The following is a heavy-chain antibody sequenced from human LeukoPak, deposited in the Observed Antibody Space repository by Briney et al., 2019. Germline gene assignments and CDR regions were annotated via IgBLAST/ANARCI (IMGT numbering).Heavy chain of an antibody. CDR1: GFTFNTYA. CDR2: ISGGGGST. V-gene: IGHV3-23*01. D-gene: IGHD4-17*01. Sequence: PGGSLRLSCAASGFTFNTYAMNWVRQAPGKGLEWVSTISGGGGSTNYADSVRGRFTISRDNSKNTLYLQMNSLRAEDTAVYYCAKSYGDYGSLFDCWGQGTLVIVSS. CDR3: AKSYGDYGSLFDC. J-gene: IGHJ4*02.